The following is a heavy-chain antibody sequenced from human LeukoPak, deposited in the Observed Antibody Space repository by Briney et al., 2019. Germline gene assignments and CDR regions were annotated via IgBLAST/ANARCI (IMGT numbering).Heavy chain of an antibody. CDR3: AKDASYYDFWSGYWYYFDY. Sequence: PGGSLRLSCAASGFTFSSYAMSWVRQAPGKGLEWVSAISGSGGSTYYADSVKGRFTISRDNSKNTLYLQMNSLRAEDTAVYYCAKDASYYDFWSGYWYYFDYWGQGTLVTVSS. J-gene: IGHJ4*02. CDR1: GFTFSSYA. CDR2: ISGSGGST. V-gene: IGHV3-23*01. D-gene: IGHD3-3*01.